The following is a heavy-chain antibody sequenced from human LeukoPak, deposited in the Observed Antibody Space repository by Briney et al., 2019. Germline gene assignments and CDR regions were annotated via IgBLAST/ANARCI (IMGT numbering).Heavy chain of an antibody. CDR3: ARSLMERITMIVVVRPGAFDI. Sequence: ASVKVSCKASGYTFTSYYMHWVRQAPGQGLEWMGIINPSGGSTSYAQKFQGRVTMTRDMSTSTVYMELSSLGSEDTAVYYCARSLMERITMIVVVRPGAFDIWGQGTMVTVSS. J-gene: IGHJ3*02. CDR2: INPSGGST. CDR1: GYTFTSYY. V-gene: IGHV1-46*01. D-gene: IGHD3-22*01.